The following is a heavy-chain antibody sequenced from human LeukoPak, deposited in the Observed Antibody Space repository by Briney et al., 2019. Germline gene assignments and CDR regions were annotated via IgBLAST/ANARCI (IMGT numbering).Heavy chain of an antibody. CDR1: GGSISSYY. D-gene: IGHD3-22*01. J-gene: IGHJ3*02. Sequence: KASDTLSLTCTVSGGSISSYYWSWIRQPPGKRLEWIGYIYHSESTYYNPSLKNRVTISIDRSKNQLSLNLSSVTAADTAVYYCARVPFDYYDSDDYYYHDAFDIWGQGTMVTVSS. CDR3: ARVPFDYYDSDDYYYHDAFDI. CDR2: IYHSEST. V-gene: IGHV4-59*12.